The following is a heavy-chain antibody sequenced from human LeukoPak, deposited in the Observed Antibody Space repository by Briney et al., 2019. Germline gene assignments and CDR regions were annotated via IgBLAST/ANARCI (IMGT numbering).Heavy chain of an antibody. Sequence: PGGTLRLSCSASGFTFTTYGMNWVRQAPGKGLEWVSYISSSGSTIYYADSVKGRFTISRDNAKNSLYLQMNSLRAEDTAVYYCARSTSGPVFKVDYWGQGTLVTVSS. CDR2: ISSSGSTI. V-gene: IGHV3-48*04. CDR3: ARSTSGPVFKVDY. J-gene: IGHJ4*02. D-gene: IGHD2-2*01. CDR1: GFTFTTYG.